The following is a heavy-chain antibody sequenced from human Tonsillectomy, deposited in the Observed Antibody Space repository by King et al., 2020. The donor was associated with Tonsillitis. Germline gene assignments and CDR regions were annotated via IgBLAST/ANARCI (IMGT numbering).Heavy chain of an antibody. Sequence: VQLVESGGGVVQPGRSLRLSCAASGFTFSSYGMHWVRQAPGKGLEWVAVIWYDGSNKYYADSVKGRFTISRDNSKNTLYLQMNSLRAEDTAVYYCARWERGSGFDYWGQGTLVTVSS. D-gene: IGHD3-10*01. J-gene: IGHJ4*02. V-gene: IGHV3-33*01. CDR1: GFTFSSYG. CDR2: IWYDGSNK. CDR3: ARWERGSGFDY.